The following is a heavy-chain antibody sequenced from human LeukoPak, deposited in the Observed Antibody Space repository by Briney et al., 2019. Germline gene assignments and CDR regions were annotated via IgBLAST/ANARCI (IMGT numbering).Heavy chain of an antibody. Sequence: ASVKVSCKASGGTFSSYAISWVRQAPGQGLEWMGRIIPILGIANYAQKFQGRVTITADKSTSTAYMELSSLRSEDTAVYYCARSSDCSSTSCWYYYYYGMDVWGQGTTVTVSS. D-gene: IGHD2-2*01. CDR3: ARSSDCSSTSCWYYYYYGMDV. V-gene: IGHV1-69*04. CDR1: GGTFSSYA. J-gene: IGHJ6*02. CDR2: IIPILGIA.